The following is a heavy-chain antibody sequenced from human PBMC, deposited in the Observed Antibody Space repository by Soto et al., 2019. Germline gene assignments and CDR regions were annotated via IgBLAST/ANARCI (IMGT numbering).Heavy chain of an antibody. Sequence: PGGSLRLSCAASGFTFDDYAMHWVRQAPGKGLEWVSLISWDGGSTYYADSVKGRFTISRDNSKNSLYLQMNSLRAEDTALYYCAKGDRWLPHGVDVWGQGTTVTVSS. CDR2: ISWDGGST. CDR1: GFTFDDYA. V-gene: IGHV3-43D*04. D-gene: IGHD5-12*01. CDR3: AKGDRWLPHGVDV. J-gene: IGHJ6*02.